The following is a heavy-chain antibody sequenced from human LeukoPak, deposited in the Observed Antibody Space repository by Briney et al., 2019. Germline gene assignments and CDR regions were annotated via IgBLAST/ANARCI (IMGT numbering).Heavy chain of an antibody. CDR1: GYTFTSYG. CDR3: ARDLVQPSGDYYGSSFNFGY. V-gene: IGHV1-18*01. J-gene: IGHJ4*02. D-gene: IGHD3-22*01. CDR2: ISAYNGNT. Sequence: ASVKVSFKASGYTFTSYGISWVRQAPGQGLEWMGWISAYNGNTNYAQKLQGRVTMTTDTSTSTAYMELRSLRSDDTAVYYCARDLVQPSGDYYGSSFNFGYWGQGTLVTVSS.